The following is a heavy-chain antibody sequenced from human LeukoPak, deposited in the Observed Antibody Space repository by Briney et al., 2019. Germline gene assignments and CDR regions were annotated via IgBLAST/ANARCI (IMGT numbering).Heavy chain of an antibody. J-gene: IGHJ5*02. D-gene: IGHD5-18*01. Sequence: SEALSLTCTVSGDSISSGYYWGWIRQPPGKGLEWIGSIYHSGTTYYNPSLKSRVTISVDTSKNQFSLKLRSVTAADTAVYYCARGRLGPAIQLWLLDWFDPWGQGTLVTVSS. V-gene: IGHV4-38-2*02. CDR1: GDSISSGYY. CDR2: IYHSGTT. CDR3: ARGRLGPAIQLWLLDWFDP.